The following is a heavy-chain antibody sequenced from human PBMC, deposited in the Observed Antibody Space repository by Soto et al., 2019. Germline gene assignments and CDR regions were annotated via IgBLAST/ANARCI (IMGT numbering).Heavy chain of an antibody. J-gene: IGHJ4*02. CDR3: ARTGDWLLYPFDY. CDR2: ISSSSSYI. V-gene: IGHV3-21*01. CDR1: GFTFSSYS. Sequence: GGSLRLSCAASGFTFSSYSMNWVRQAPGKGLEWVSSISSSSSYIYYADSVKGRFTISRDNAKNSLYLQMNSLRAEDTAVYYCARTGDWLLYPFDYWDQGTLVTVSS. D-gene: IGHD3-3*01.